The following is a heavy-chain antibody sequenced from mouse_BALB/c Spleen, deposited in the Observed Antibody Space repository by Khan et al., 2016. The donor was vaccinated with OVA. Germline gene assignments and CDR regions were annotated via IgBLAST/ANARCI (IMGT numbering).Heavy chain of an antibody. J-gene: IGHJ3*01. Sequence: EVHLVESGGGLVKPGGSPKLSCAASGFTFSNYGVSWVRQTPEKRLEWVASISSGDTTYYPDSVKGRFTISRDNARNILYLQMSSLRSEDTAMYDCARDYWFAYWGQGTLVTVSA. CDR2: ISSGDTT. V-gene: IGHV5-6-5*01. CDR3: ARDYWFAY. CDR1: GFTFSNYG.